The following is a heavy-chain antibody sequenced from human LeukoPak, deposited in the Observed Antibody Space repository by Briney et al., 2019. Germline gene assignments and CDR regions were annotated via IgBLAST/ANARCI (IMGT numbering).Heavy chain of an antibody. CDR3: ARKVGYRTNGVCLHPWYYYYYMDV. CDR1: GFTFSSYS. CDR2: ISSSSSYI. Sequence: GGSLRLSCAASGFTFSSYSMNWVRQAPGKGLEWVSSISSSSSYIYYADSVKGRFTISRDNAKNSLYLQMNSLRAEDTAVYYCARKVGYRTNGVCLHPWYYYYYMDVWGKGTTVTVSS. V-gene: IGHV3-21*01. J-gene: IGHJ6*03. D-gene: IGHD2-8*01.